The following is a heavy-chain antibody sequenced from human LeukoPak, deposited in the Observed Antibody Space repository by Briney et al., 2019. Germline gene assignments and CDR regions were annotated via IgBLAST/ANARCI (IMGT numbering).Heavy chain of an antibody. D-gene: IGHD3-22*01. CDR3: ARRDYHGSSGYYDSSY. Sequence: GGSLRLSCAASGFTFSSYGMHWVRQAPGKGLEWVAFIRYDGSNKYYADSVKGRFTISRDNAKNSLYLQMNSLRAEDTAVYYCARRDYHGSSGYYDSSYWGQGTLVTVSS. CDR2: IRYDGSNK. CDR1: GFTFSSYG. V-gene: IGHV3-30*02. J-gene: IGHJ4*02.